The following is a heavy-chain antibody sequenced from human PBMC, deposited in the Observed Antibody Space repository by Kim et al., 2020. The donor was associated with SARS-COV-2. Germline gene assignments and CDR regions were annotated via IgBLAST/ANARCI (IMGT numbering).Heavy chain of an antibody. CDR1: GLTFNSSA. CDR3: ARVNYDDAWSLFDY. Sequence: GGSLRLSCAASGLTFNSSAMNWVRQAPGKGLEWVSGITNDGRSTDYADSVKGRFTISRDNSKNTLYLQMNSLRVEDTAVFYCARVNYDDAWSLFDY. J-gene: IGHJ4*01. V-gene: IGHV3-30-3*01. CDR2: ITNDGRST. D-gene: IGHD3-3*01.